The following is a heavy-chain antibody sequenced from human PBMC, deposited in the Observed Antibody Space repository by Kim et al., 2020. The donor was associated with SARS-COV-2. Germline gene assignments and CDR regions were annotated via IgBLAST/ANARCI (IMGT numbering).Heavy chain of an antibody. J-gene: IGHJ4*02. Sequence: GGSLRLSCAASGFTFSDYYMSWIRQAPGKGLEWFSYISSSGSTIYYADSVKGRFTISRDNAKNSLYLQMNSLRAEDTAVYYCASRYPLAYCGGDCYWGDSYWGQGTLVTVSS. CDR3: ASRYPLAYCGGDCYWGDSY. V-gene: IGHV3-11*01. CDR2: ISSSGSTI. D-gene: IGHD2-21*02. CDR1: GFTFSDYY.